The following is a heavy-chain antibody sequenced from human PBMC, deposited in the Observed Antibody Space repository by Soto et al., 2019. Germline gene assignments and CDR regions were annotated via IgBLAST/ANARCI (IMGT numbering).Heavy chain of an antibody. D-gene: IGHD2-21*02. CDR3: AKSTCGTANGMGV. CDR2: ISWNSGTI. J-gene: IGHJ6*02. CDR1: GFSFDDYA. Sequence: EVQVVESGGGLVQPGRSLRLSCAASGFSFDDYALHLVRQAPGKGLEWVSGISWNSGTIGYADSVKGRFTISRDNAKNSLYLQMNSLRAEDTALYYCAKSTCGTANGMGVWGQGTTVIVSS. V-gene: IGHV3-9*01.